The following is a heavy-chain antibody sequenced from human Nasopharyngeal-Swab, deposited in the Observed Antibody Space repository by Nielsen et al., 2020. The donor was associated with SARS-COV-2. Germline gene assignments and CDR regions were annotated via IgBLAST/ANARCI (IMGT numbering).Heavy chain of an antibody. Sequence: SETLSLTCAVYGGSFSGYYWSWIPQPPGKGLEWIGSIYYSGSTNYNPSLKSRVTISVDTSKNQFSLKLSSVTAADTAVYYCARDEVYSSSPGRWYFDLWGRGTLVTVSS. V-gene: IGHV4-59*13. CDR3: ARDEVYSSSPGRWYFDL. D-gene: IGHD6-6*01. CDR2: IYYSGST. CDR1: GGSFSGYY. J-gene: IGHJ2*01.